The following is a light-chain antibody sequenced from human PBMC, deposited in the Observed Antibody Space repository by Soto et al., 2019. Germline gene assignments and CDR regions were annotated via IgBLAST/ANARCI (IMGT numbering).Light chain of an antibody. V-gene: IGKV3-11*01. CDR3: QQRTNWPPYT. J-gene: IGKJ2*01. Sequence: EIVLTQSPATLSLSPGERATLSCRTSQSVSSELAWYQQKPGQAPRLLIYDAFNRATGIPARFSGSGSGTDFTLTISSLEPEDFAVYYCQQRTNWPPYTFGQGTRLEIK. CDR1: QSVSSE. CDR2: DAF.